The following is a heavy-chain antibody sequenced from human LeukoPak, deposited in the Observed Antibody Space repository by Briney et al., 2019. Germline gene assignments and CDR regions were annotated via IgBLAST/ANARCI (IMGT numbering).Heavy chain of an antibody. CDR3: ESNRAQVVSDRGASNI. CDR1: GGTISSNNW. CDR2: IYHSGST. Sequence: PSGTLSLTCAAPGGTISSNNWRSCVRPPPGKGLEWIGEIYHSGSTNYNPSLKSRVTISVDKSKNQFSLKLSSVTAADTAVYYCESNRAQVVSDRGASNIWSQGTMVTVSS. D-gene: IGHD2/OR15-2a*01. J-gene: IGHJ3*02. V-gene: IGHV4-4*02.